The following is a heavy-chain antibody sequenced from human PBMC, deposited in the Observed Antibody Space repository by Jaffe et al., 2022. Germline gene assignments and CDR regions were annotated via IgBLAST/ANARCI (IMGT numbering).Heavy chain of an antibody. CDR2: INPSGGST. D-gene: IGHD3-10*01. Sequence: QVQLVQSGAEVKKPGASVKVSCKASGYTFTSYYMHWVRQAPGQGLEWMGIINPSGGSTSYAQKFQGRVTMTRDTSTSTVYMELSSLRSEDTAVYYCARASITMVRGVMEALVGWFDPWGQGTLVTVSS. J-gene: IGHJ5*02. V-gene: IGHV1-46*01. CDR1: GYTFTSYY. CDR3: ARASITMVRGVMEALVGWFDP.